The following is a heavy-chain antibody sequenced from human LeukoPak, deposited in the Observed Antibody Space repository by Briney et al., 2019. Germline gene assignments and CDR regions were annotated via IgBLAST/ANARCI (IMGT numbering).Heavy chain of an antibody. CDR1: GYTFTSYG. D-gene: IGHD6-13*01. Sequence: GASVKVSCKASGYTFTSYGISWGRQAPGQGLEWMGWISAYNGNTNYAQKLQGRVTMTTDTSTSTAYMELRSLRSDDTAVYYCARWYSSSWYETADYHFDYWGQGTLVTVSS. V-gene: IGHV1-18*04. CDR3: ARWYSSSWYETADYHFDY. CDR2: ISAYNGNT. J-gene: IGHJ4*02.